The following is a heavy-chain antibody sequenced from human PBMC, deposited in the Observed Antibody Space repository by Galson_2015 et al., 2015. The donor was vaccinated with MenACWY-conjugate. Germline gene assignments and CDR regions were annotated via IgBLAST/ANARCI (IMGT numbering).Heavy chain of an antibody. CDR2: IIPIFGTA. Sequence: SVKVSCKASGGTFSSYAISWVRQAPGQGLEWMGGIIPIFGTANYAQKFQGRVTITADKSTSTAYMELSSLRSEDTAVYYCARDGSVEMATIDPFYWGQGTLVTVSS. CDR1: GGTFSSYA. CDR3: ARDGSVEMATIDPFY. D-gene: IGHD5-24*01. J-gene: IGHJ4*02. V-gene: IGHV1-69*06.